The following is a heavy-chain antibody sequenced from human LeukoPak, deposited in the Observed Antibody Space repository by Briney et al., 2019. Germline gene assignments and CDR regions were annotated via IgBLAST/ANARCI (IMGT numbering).Heavy chain of an antibody. D-gene: IGHD5-24*01. Sequence: GTSLRLSCAASGFTLSNYGMHWVRQAPGKGLEWVAVIWFDGSNRYFADSVRGRFTISRDNSRNTVYLQMDSLRVEDTAVYYCARALEMTTLTSHFDYWGQGTLVTVSS. CDR1: GFTLSNYG. V-gene: IGHV3-33*01. J-gene: IGHJ4*02. CDR2: IWFDGSNR. CDR3: ARALEMTTLTSHFDY.